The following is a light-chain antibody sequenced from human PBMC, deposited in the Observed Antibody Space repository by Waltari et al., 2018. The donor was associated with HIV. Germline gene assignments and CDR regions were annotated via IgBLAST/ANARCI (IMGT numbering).Light chain of an antibody. CDR1: SSHIRAPFD. V-gene: IGLV1-40*01. CDR2: GNN. Sequence: SVLTPPPSVSGAPGQRVTIPCTGRSSHIRAPFDVHGYQQLPGPAPKLLIYGNNNRPSGVPDRFSGSKSGTSASLAITGLQAEDEADYYCQSYDSSLSGSVFGGGTKLTVL. J-gene: IGLJ2*01. CDR3: QSYDSSLSGSV.